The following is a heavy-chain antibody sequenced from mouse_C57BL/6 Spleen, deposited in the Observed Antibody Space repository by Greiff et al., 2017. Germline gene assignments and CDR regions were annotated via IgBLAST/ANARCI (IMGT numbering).Heavy chain of an antibody. CDR1: GYTFTSYW. J-gene: IGHJ4*01. Sequence: QVQLQQPGAELVMPGASVKLSCKASGYTFTSYWMHWVKQRPGQGLEWIGEIDPSDSYTNYNQKFKGKSTLTVDKSSSTAYMQLSSLTSEDSAVYYCAGGGNDYAMDYWGQGTSVTVAS. CDR2: IDPSDSYT. CDR3: AGGGNDYAMDY. D-gene: IGHD2-1*01. V-gene: IGHV1-69*01.